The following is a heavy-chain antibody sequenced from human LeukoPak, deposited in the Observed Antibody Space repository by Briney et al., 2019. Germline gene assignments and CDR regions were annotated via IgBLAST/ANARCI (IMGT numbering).Heavy chain of an antibody. V-gene: IGHV3-21*01. CDR2: ISSSSSSYI. CDR1: GFTFSSYS. J-gene: IGHJ4*02. Sequence: PGGSLRLSCAASGFTFSSYSMNWVRQAPGKGLEWVSSISSSSSSYIYYADSVKGRFTISRDNAKNSLYLQMNSLRAEDTAVYYCARAGVAAAAPDYWGQGTLVTVSS. CDR3: ARAGVAAAAPDY. D-gene: IGHD6-13*01.